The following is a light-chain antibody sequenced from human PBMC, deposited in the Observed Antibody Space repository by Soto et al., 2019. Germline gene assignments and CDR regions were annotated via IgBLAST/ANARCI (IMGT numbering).Light chain of an antibody. V-gene: IGKV1-39*01. CDR2: AAS. J-gene: IGKJ3*01. CDR3: QQSYSTPIT. Sequence: DIQMTQSPSSLSASVGDRVTITCRSSQSISSYLNWYQQKPGKAPKLLIYAASSLQSGVPSRFSGSGSGTDFTLTISSMQPEDFSTYYYQQSYSTPITFGPGTNVDIK. CDR1: QSISSY.